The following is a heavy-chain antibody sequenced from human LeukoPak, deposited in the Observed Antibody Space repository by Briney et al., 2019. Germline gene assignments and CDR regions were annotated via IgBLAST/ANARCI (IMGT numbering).Heavy chain of an antibody. D-gene: IGHD6-19*01. CDR1: GFTFSSYG. CDR3: ARGQAGQTYFDY. J-gene: IGHJ4*02. CDR2: IWYDGSNK. V-gene: IGHV3-33*01. Sequence: GGSLRLSCAASGFTFSSYGMHWVRQAPGKGLEWVAVIWYDGSNKYYADSAKGRFTISRDNSKNTLYLQMNSLRAEDTAVYYCARGQAGQTYFDYWGQGTLVTVSS.